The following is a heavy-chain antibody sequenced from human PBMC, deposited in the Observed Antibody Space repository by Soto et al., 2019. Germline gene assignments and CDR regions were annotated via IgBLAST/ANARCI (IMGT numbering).Heavy chain of an antibody. CDR1: GFTFSSYG. CDR2: IWYDGSNK. J-gene: IGHJ6*02. V-gene: IGHV3-33*01. Sequence: GWSLRLSCAASGFTFSSYGMHWVRQAPGKGLEWVAVIWYDGSNKYYADSVKGRFTISRDNSKNTLYLQMNSLRAEDTAVYYCARDVIGGYSYNYGMDVWGQGTTVTVS. CDR3: ARDVIGGYSYNYGMDV. D-gene: IGHD5-18*01.